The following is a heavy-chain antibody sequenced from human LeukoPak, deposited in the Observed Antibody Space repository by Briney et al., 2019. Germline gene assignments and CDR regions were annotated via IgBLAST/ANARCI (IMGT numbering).Heavy chain of an antibody. CDR2: INPNSGGT. V-gene: IGHV1-2*02. Sequence: ASVKVSCKVSGYTLTELSMHWVRQAPGKGLEWMGWINPNSGGTNYAQKFQGRVTMTRDTSISTAYMELSRLRSDDTAVYYGARGVVVPAAMGWFDPWGQGTLVTVSS. CDR1: GYTLTELS. D-gene: IGHD2-2*01. J-gene: IGHJ5*02. CDR3: ARGVVVPAAMGWFDP.